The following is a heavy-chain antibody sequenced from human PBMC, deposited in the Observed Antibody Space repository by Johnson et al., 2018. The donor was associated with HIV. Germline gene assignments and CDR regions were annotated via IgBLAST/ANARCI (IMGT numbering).Heavy chain of an antibody. J-gene: IGHJ3*01. CDR3: ARDQPTPGARVHVFDL. CDR1: GFTFSNAW. CDR2: ISHDGNKK. Sequence: QVQLVESGGGLVKPGGSLRLSCAASGFTFSNAWMSWVRQAPGKGLEWVAVISHDGNKKYYADSVQGRFTISRDNSKNTLYLQMNSLRAEDTAVYYCARDQPTPGARVHVFDLWGQGTMVTVSS. V-gene: IGHV3-30-3*01. D-gene: IGHD2-15*01.